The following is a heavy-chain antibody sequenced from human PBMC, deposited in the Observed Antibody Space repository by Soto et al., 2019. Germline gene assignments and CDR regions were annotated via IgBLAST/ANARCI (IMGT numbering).Heavy chain of an antibody. CDR3: AHMRADKFDY. V-gene: IGHV2-5*02. Sequence: QITLKESGPTLVKPTQTLTLTCNVSGVSLSTGGVGVGWIRQPPGKALEWLALIYWDDEQRSSPSLKSRLTNTTDTSKNQEVLTMTNMAPEDTATYYFAHMRADKFDYWCQGTLVTVSS. CDR2: IYWDDEQ. D-gene: IGHD3-22*01. CDR1: GVSLSTGGVG. J-gene: IGHJ4*02.